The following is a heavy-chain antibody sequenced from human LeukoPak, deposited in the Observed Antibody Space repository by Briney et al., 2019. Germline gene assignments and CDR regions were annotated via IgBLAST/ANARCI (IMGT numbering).Heavy chain of an antibody. Sequence: PGRSLRLSCAASGFTFSRYGMHWVRQAPGKGLEWVAVIWYDGSNKYYADSVKGRFTISRDNSKNTLYLQMNSLRAEDTAVYYCARDKNYGSGSYYPNWYFDLWGRGTLVTVSS. CDR3: ARDKNYGSGSYYPNWYFDL. V-gene: IGHV3-33*01. CDR2: IWYDGSNK. D-gene: IGHD3-10*01. J-gene: IGHJ2*01. CDR1: GFTFSRYG.